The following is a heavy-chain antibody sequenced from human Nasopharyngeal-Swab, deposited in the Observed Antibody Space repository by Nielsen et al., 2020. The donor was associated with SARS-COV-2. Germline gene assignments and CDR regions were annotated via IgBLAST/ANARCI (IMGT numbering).Heavy chain of an antibody. CDR3: SRVRIFGVTDYGMDV. CDR2: INPNSGGT. V-gene: IGHV1-2*06. Sequence: ASVKVSCKASGYTFTTYGISWVRQAPGQGLEWMGRINPNSGGTNYAQKFQGRVTMTRDTSISTAYMELSRLRSDDTAVYYCSRVRIFGVTDYGMDVWGQGTTVTVSS. D-gene: IGHD3-3*01. CDR1: GYTFTTYG. J-gene: IGHJ6*02.